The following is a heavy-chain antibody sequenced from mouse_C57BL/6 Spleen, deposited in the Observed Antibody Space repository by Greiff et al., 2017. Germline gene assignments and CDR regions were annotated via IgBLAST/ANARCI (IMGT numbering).Heavy chain of an antibody. CDR1: GYAFTNYL. Sequence: VKLMESGAELVRPGTSVKVSCKASGYAFTNYLIEWVKQRPGQGLEWIGVINPGSGGTNYNEKFKGKATLTADKSSSTAYMQLSSLTSEDSAVYFCAREGAYYYGSSLFAYWGQGTLVTVSA. CDR2: INPGSGGT. CDR3: AREGAYYYGSSLFAY. J-gene: IGHJ3*01. D-gene: IGHD1-1*01. V-gene: IGHV1-54*01.